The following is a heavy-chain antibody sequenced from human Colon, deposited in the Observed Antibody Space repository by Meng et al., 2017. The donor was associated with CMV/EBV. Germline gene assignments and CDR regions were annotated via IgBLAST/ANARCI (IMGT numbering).Heavy chain of an antibody. D-gene: IGHD5-18*01. Sequence: QVQLQESGPGLVNPSETLSLSCTVSGGSISSYYWSWIRQPAGKGLEWIGRIYPSGFPKYKPSLESRVTMSADTSKNQISLKLTSVTAADTAVYYCARAQYTYGYWIFDYWGQGTLVTVSS. CDR2: IYPSGFP. CDR1: GGSISSYY. CDR3: ARAQYTYGYWIFDY. V-gene: IGHV4-4*07. J-gene: IGHJ4*02.